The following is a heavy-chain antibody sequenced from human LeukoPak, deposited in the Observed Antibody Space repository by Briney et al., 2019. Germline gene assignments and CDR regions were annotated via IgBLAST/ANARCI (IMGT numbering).Heavy chain of an antibody. CDR2: IYTSGST. CDR3: ARCGIAVVLDP. V-gene: IGHV4-61*02. CDR1: GGSISSGSYY. D-gene: IGHD6-19*01. J-gene: IGHJ5*02. Sequence: PSETLSLTCTVSGGSISSGSYYWSWIRQPAGKGLEWIGRIYTSGSTYYNPSLKSRVIISVDTSKNQFSLKQSSVTAADTAVYYCARCGIAVVLDPWGQGTLVTVSS.